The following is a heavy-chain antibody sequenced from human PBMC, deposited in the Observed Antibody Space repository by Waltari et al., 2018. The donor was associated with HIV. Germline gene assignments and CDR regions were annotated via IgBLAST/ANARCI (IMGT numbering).Heavy chain of an antibody. CDR3: AKGGSHLTIFEAWFDS. CDR2: ISWNSGIT. J-gene: IGHJ5*01. D-gene: IGHD3-3*01. V-gene: IGHV3-9*01. Sequence: EVQLVESGGGLVQPGRSLRLSCAASGFTFDDYPMQGVQQSPGKGLVWVSGISWNSGITDYGDSVKGRFTISRDNAKNSLYLQMNSLTVEDTAFYYCAKGGSHLTIFEAWFDSWGQGTLVTVSS. CDR1: GFTFDDYP.